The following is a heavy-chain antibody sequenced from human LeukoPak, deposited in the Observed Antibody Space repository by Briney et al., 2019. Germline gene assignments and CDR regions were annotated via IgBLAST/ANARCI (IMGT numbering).Heavy chain of an antibody. CDR2: VSGSGTNT. J-gene: IGHJ4*02. Sequence: GGSLRLSCAASGFIFSNFGMSWVRQAPGKGLEWVSTVSGSGTNTYYSDSVKGRFTISRDNSKNTLYLQMNSLRAEDTAVYYCAKGSVRVWSGYPDYWGQGTLVTVSS. CDR3: AKGSVRVWSGYPDY. V-gene: IGHV3-23*01. CDR1: GFIFSNFG. D-gene: IGHD3-3*01.